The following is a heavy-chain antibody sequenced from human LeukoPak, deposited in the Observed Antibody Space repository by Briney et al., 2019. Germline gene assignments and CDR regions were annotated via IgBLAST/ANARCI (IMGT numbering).Heavy chain of an antibody. Sequence: GGSLRLSFAASGFTFSSYAMSWVRQAPGKGLEWVSAISGSGGSTYYADSVKGRFTISRDNSKNTLYLQMNSLRAEDTAVYYCAKRAPPDIVVVPQSFEFDYWGQGTLVTVSS. D-gene: IGHD2-2*01. CDR1: GFTFSSYA. V-gene: IGHV3-23*01. CDR3: AKRAPPDIVVVPQSFEFDY. J-gene: IGHJ4*02. CDR2: ISGSGGST.